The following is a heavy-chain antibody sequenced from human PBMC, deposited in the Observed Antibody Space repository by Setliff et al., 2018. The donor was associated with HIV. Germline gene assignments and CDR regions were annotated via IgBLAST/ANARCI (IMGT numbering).Heavy chain of an antibody. Sequence: PSETLSLTCTVSGVSINSGNYYWGWIRQPAGKRLEWIGRIYSSGNTNYNPSLKSRVTISADTSKNQFSLRLKSVTAAETAVYYCARGGDGYNPGSGTFDHWGQGTLVTVSS. CDR2: IYSSGNT. CDR1: GVSINSGNYY. J-gene: IGHJ4*02. V-gene: IGHV4-61*02. CDR3: ARGGDGYNPGSGTFDH. D-gene: IGHD1-1*01.